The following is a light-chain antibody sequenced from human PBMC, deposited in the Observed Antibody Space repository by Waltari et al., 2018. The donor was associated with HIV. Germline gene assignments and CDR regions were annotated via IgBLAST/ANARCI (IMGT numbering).Light chain of an antibody. V-gene: IGKV1-39*01. CDR2: GAS. CDR1: DSVYTY. Sequence: IRLTQSPSPLSASVGDRVNITCRASDSVYTYLHWYQQKPRKAPKMLIHGASRMQNGVPPRVSGGGYGTEFTLTIDNLRPEDFATYFCQQSYNTVVFTFGQGT. J-gene: IGKJ2*01. CDR3: QQSYNTVVFT.